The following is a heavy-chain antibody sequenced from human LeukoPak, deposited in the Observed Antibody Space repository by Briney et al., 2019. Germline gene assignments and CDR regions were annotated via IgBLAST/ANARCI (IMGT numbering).Heavy chain of an antibody. J-gene: IGHJ5*02. CDR2: IYYNGDT. CDR3: ARTLSARDWFDP. Sequence: PSETLSLTCSVSGGSIDTTIYFWGWIRQPPGKGLEWIGNIYYNGDTYYNPSPESRVTLSMDTSKNRFSLRLSSVTAADTAVYYCARTLSARDWFDPWGQGTLVTVSS. CDR1: GGSIDTTIYF. V-gene: IGHV4-39*02. D-gene: IGHD3-3*02.